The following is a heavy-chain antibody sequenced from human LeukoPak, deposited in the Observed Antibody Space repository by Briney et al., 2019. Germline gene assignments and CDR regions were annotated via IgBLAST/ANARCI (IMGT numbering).Heavy chain of an antibody. D-gene: IGHD5-18*01. Sequence: GGSLRLSCAASAFSFSSSNMNWVRQAPGKGLEWISYIISSSSTIYYADSVKGRFSIFRDNAKTSLYLQMNSLRAEDTAVYYCARMPRIQLWPGKDYYYYYMDLWGKGTTVSVSS. CDR1: AFSFSSSN. CDR3: ARMPRIQLWPGKDYYYYYMDL. V-gene: IGHV3-48*04. CDR2: IISSSSTI. J-gene: IGHJ6*03.